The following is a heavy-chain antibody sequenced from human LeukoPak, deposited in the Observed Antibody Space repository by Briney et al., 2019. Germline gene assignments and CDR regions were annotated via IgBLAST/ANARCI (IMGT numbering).Heavy chain of an antibody. V-gene: IGHV1-18*01. Sequence: ASVKVSCKASGYTFTSYGISWVRQAPGQGLEWMGWISAYNGNTNYAQKLQGRVTMTTDTSTSTAYVELRSLRSDDTAVYYCARVMEWLVNDYWGQGTLVTVSS. CDR3: ARVMEWLVNDY. CDR2: ISAYNGNT. CDR1: GYTFTSYG. D-gene: IGHD6-19*01. J-gene: IGHJ4*02.